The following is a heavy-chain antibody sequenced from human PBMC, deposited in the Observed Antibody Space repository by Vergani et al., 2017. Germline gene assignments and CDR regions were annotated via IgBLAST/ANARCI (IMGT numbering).Heavy chain of an antibody. V-gene: IGHV4-38-2*02. CDR2: IYHSGST. D-gene: IGHD3-10*01. J-gene: IGHJ5*02. Sequence: QVQLQESGPGLVKPSETLSLTCAVSGDSISSGYYWGWIRQPPGKGLEWIGSIYHSGSTYYNPSLKSRVTISVDTSKNQFSLKLSSVTAADTAVYYCARESGVFYYGSGSYYSNWFDPWGQGTLVTVSS. CDR1: GDSISSGYY. CDR3: ARESGVFYYGSGSYYSNWFDP.